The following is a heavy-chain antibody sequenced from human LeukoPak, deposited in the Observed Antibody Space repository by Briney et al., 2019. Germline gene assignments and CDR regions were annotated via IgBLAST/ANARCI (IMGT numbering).Heavy chain of an antibody. CDR3: ARRTMVRGVIINYFDY. V-gene: IGHV4-39*07. CDR1: GGSISSSSYY. CDR2: INHSGST. J-gene: IGHJ4*02. Sequence: SETLSLTCTVSGGSISSSSYYWSWIRQPPGKGLEWIGEINHSGSTNYNPSLKSRATISVDTSKNQFSLKLSSVTAADTAVYYCARRTMVRGVIINYFDYWGQGTLVTVSS. D-gene: IGHD3-10*01.